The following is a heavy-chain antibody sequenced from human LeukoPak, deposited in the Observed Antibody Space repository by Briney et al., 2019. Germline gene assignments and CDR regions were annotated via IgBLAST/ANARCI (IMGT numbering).Heavy chain of an antibody. J-gene: IGHJ3*02. D-gene: IGHD6-19*01. CDR1: GGSISSSSYY. V-gene: IGHV4-39*07. Sequence: SETLSLTCTVSGGSISSSSYYWGWVRQPPGKGLEWIGEIYHSGSTNYNPSLKSRVTISVDKSKNQFSLKLSSVTAADTAVYYCARVISIAVAGTEVGAFDIWGQGTMVTVSS. CDR2: IYHSGST. CDR3: ARVISIAVAGTEVGAFDI.